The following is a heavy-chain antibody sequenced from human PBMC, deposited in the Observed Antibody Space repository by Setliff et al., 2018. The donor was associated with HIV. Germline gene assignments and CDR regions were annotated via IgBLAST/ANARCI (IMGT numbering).Heavy chain of an antibody. V-gene: IGHV1-3*01. D-gene: IGHD6-13*01. J-gene: IGHJ4*02. Sequence: GASVKVSCKASGYTFSGYHMYWVRQAPGQGLEWMGWINAGNGDTKSSQKFQGRVTVTRDTSASTAYMELSSLRSEDTGVYYCAIGSSNWPHRPNNYYFDYWGQGTPVTVSS. CDR2: INAGNGDT. CDR3: AIGSSNWPHRPNNYYFDY. CDR1: GYTFSGYH.